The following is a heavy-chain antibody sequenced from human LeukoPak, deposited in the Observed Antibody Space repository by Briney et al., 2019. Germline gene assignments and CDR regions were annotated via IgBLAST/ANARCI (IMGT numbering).Heavy chain of an antibody. V-gene: IGHV3-48*03. D-gene: IGHD1-26*01. CDR2: ISGSGSII. Sequence: GGSLRLSCAASGSAFSSFEMSWVRQAPGKGLEWISYISGSGSIIYDADSVKGRFTISRDNAKNSLYLQMNSLRAEDTAVYHCARVYSPFSTWFDPWGQGTLVTVSS. CDR1: GSAFSSFE. CDR3: ARVYSPFSTWFDP. J-gene: IGHJ5*02.